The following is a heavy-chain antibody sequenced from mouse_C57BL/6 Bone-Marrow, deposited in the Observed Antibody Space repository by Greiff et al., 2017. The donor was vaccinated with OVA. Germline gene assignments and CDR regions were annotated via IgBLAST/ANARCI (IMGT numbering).Heavy chain of an antibody. V-gene: IGHV1-64*01. J-gene: IGHJ1*03. CDR1: GYTFTSYW. CDR3: ARDWYFDV. Sequence: VQLQQPGAELVKPGASVKLSCKASGYTFTSYWMHWVKQRPGQGLEWIGMIHPNSGSTNSNEKFKSKATLTVDKSSSTAYMQLSSLTSEDSAVYYCARDWYFDVWGTGTTVTVSS. CDR2: IHPNSGST.